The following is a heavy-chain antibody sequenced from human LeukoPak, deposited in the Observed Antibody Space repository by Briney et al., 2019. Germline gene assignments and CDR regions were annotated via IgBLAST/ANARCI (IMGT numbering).Heavy chain of an antibody. CDR2: ISASGDTT. J-gene: IGHJ3*02. CDR1: GFTFSTYA. Sequence: GGSLRLSCAASGFTFSTYAMTWVRQAPGKGPEWVSAISASGDTTYIADSVKGRFTMSRDNPKNTLYLQMKSLRGEDTAVYYCAKPVDDYDSSGYGPFNIWGQGTMVTASS. CDR3: AKPVDDYDSSGYGPFNI. V-gene: IGHV3-23*01. D-gene: IGHD3-22*01.